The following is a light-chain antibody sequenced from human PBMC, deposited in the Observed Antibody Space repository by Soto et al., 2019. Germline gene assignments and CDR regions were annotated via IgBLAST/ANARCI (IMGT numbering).Light chain of an antibody. CDR3: QQIYITPYT. CDR2: VSS. CDR1: QSISSY. V-gene: IGKV1-39*01. J-gene: IGKJ2*01. Sequence: DIKMTQSSSSLSVSVGDRVTITCRASQSISSYLNWYQQKPGEAPKLLIYVSSNLQSGVPSRFSGSGSGTDFTLTISSLQPEDFATYYCQQIYITPYTFGQGTKLEIK.